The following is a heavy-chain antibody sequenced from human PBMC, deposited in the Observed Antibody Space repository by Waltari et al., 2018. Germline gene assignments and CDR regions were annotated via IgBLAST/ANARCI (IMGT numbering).Heavy chain of an antibody. CDR1: GFTFGSYA. V-gene: IGHV3-49*03. D-gene: IGHD6-19*01. CDR3: TRGGASVAPVY. J-gene: IGHJ4*02. CDR2: IRSKTYGGTA. Sequence: EVQVEESGGGLVQPGRSLRLSCHASGFTFGSYASIWFRQAPGKGLEWVGFIRSKTYGGTAEYAASVKGRFTISRDDSKSIASLQMDSLKTDDTAVYFCTRGGASVAPVYWGQGTLVTVSS.